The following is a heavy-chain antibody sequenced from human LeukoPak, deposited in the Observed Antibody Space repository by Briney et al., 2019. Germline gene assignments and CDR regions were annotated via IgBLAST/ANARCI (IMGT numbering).Heavy chain of an antibody. Sequence: SETLSLTCTVSGGSISIVSYYWSWIRQPAGKGLEWIARIYTSGSTNYNPSLKSRVTISVDTSKNQFSLKLSSVTAADTAVYYCARVSVAGSYYYYYMDVWGKGTTVTVSS. D-gene: IGHD6-19*01. CDR1: GGSISIVSYY. J-gene: IGHJ6*03. CDR2: IYTSGST. CDR3: ARVSVAGSYYYYYMDV. V-gene: IGHV4-61*02.